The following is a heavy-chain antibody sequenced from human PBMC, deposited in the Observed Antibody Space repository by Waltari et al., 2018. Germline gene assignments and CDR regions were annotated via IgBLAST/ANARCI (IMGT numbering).Heavy chain of an antibody. CDR1: GVSVDSTPSS. Sequence: SGPGLVKPSETLSLTCTVSGVSVDSTPSSCGWIRQPPGKAPEWLALIYGNDEKKYSPSLRSILTITKDASEYQLVLTMTNVDPVDTATYYCAHRYFSNFDYWGQGTLVTVSS. D-gene: IGHD3-9*01. J-gene: IGHJ4*02. V-gene: IGHV2-5*01. CDR3: AHRYFSNFDY. CDR2: IYGNDEK.